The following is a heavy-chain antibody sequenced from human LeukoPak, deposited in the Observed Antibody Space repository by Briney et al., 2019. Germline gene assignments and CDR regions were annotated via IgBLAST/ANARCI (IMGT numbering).Heavy chain of an antibody. CDR1: GFTFSSYA. D-gene: IGHD1-7*01. Sequence: SLRLSCAASGFTFSSYAMSWVRQAPGKGVEWVGFIRSKAYGGTTEYAASVKGRFTISRDDSKSIAYLQMNSLKTEDTAVYYCTRSYLTGTPLYYYYYGMDVWGQGTTVTVSS. J-gene: IGHJ6*02. V-gene: IGHV3-49*04. CDR2: IRSKAYGGTT. CDR3: TRSYLTGTPLYYYYYGMDV.